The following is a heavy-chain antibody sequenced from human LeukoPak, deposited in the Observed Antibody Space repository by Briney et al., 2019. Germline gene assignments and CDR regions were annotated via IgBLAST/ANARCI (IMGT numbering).Heavy chain of an antibody. D-gene: IGHD2-15*01. CDR3: AREEYCSADCMRYFDY. Sequence: GGSLRLSCAASGFTFTSYAMNWVRQAPGKGLEWVSAISGSGGSTYYADSVKGRFTISRDNAKNTLYLQMNSLRAEDTAVYYCAREEYCSADCMRYFDYWGQGALVTVSS. CDR1: GFTFTSYA. CDR2: ISGSGGST. J-gene: IGHJ4*02. V-gene: IGHV3-23*01.